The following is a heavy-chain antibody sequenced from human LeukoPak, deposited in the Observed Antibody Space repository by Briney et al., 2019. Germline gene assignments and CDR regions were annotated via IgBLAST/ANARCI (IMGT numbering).Heavy chain of an antibody. Sequence: PGGSLRLSCAASRFTFSSYSMNWVRQAPGKGLEWVSSISSGSDYMSYADSVKGRFTISRDNAKNSLYLQMNSLRAEDTAVYYCARWTRSSYDYVWGTYHNYYYGMDVWGQGTTVTVSS. D-gene: IGHD3-16*02. CDR3: ARWTRSSYDYVWGTYHNYYYGMDV. J-gene: IGHJ6*02. CDR2: ISSGSDYM. V-gene: IGHV3-21*01. CDR1: RFTFSSYS.